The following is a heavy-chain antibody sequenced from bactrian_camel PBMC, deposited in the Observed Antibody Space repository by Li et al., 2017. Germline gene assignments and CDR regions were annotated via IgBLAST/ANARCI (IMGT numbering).Heavy chain of an antibody. Sequence: HVQLVESGGGSVQAGGSLRLSCVYSDSSYCMGWFRQAPGKEREGVASIDRNGGTRYADSVKGRFTITRDKAKDLVYLQMNGLEPEDTAMYYCAADTVNLQMARWYTYWGQGTQVTVS. V-gene: IGHV3S53*01. D-gene: IGHD6*01. CDR1: DSSYC. J-gene: IGHJ4*01. CDR2: IDRNGGT. CDR3: AADTVNLQMARWYTY.